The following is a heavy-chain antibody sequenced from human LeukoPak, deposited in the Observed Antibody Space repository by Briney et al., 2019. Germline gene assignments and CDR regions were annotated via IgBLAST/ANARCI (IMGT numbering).Heavy chain of an antibody. D-gene: IGHD2-15*01. CDR2: ISNSSSYI. Sequence: GGSLRLSCAASGFTFSSYSMNWVRQAPGKGLEWVSSISNSSSYIYYADSVKGRFTISRDNAKNSLYLQMNSLRAEDTAVYYCARDRIYYGMDVWGQGTTVTVSS. V-gene: IGHV3-21*01. J-gene: IGHJ6*02. CDR3: ARDRIYYGMDV. CDR1: GFTFSSYS.